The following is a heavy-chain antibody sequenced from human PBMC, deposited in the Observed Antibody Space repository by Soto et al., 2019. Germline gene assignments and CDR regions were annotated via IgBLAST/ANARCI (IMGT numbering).Heavy chain of an antibody. Sequence: QVQLQLSGPGLVKPSQTLSLTCAISGDSVSSNSAAWTWIRQSPSRGLEWLGRTYYRSKWYNDYGVSVKSRITINPDTSKNQFSLQLNSVTPEDTAVYYCARDYYYDSRGIHRKALDIWGQGTMVTVSS. CDR2: TYYRSKWYN. J-gene: IGHJ3*02. CDR3: ARDYYYDSRGIHRKALDI. V-gene: IGHV6-1*01. CDR1: GDSVSSNSAA. D-gene: IGHD3-22*01.